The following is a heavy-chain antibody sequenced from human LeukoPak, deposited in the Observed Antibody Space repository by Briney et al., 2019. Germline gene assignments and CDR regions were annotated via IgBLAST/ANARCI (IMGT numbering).Heavy chain of an antibody. CDR3: ARYDSRGSASTKFDY. V-gene: IGHV4-38-2*01. Sequence: SETLSLTCAVSGYSLGKNYYWGWIRQSPGKGLEWIGRIYGRASTSYNPSLMNRVAMSVDTSKNHFSLQLTSVTAADTAVYYCARYDSRGSASTKFDYWGPGIQVTVSS. D-gene: IGHD3-3*01. CDR1: GYSLGKNYY. J-gene: IGHJ4*02. CDR2: IYGRAST.